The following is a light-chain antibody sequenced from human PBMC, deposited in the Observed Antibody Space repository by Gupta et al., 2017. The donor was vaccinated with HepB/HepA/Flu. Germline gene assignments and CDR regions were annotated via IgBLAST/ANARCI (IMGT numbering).Light chain of an antibody. Sequence: QSALTQPASVSGCPGQSSTISCTGTSSDVGGYNYVSWYQQHPGKAPKLMIYDVSTRRSGVSDRFSGSKSGNTAYLTLSAVQAEDEADDYCSYSKTTSTIVVFGGGTKLTVL. CDR1: SSDVGGYNY. CDR2: DVS. J-gene: IGLJ2*01. V-gene: IGLV2-14*03. CDR3: SYSKTTSTIVV.